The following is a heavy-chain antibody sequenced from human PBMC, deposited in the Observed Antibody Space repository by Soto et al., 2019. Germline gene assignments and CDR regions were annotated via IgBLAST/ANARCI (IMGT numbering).Heavy chain of an antibody. CDR3: AIDPPNEKTQPDYGIDV. J-gene: IGHJ6*02. V-gene: IGHV3-23*01. CDR1: GFTFSSYT. CDR2: ISARGGST. D-gene: IGHD2-2*01. Sequence: GGSLRLSCAASGFTFSSYTMNWVRQAPGKWLEWVSLISARGGSTYYADFVKGRFTISRDNSKNTLYLQMNSLRAEATGGYYFAIDPPNEKTQPDYGIDVWGQGXAVTVYS.